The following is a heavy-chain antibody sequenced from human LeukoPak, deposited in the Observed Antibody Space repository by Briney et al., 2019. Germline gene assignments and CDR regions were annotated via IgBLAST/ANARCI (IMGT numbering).Heavy chain of an antibody. V-gene: IGHV3-64*01. Sequence: GGSLRLSCAASGFTFSGYAMHWVRQAPGKGLEYVSAISSNGGSTSYANSVKGRFTISRDNSKNTLYLQMGSLSADDMAVYYCARGVGYSDSSGYFMYYFDYWGQGTLVTVSS. D-gene: IGHD3-22*01. CDR2: ISSNGGST. J-gene: IGHJ4*02. CDR1: GFTFSGYA. CDR3: ARGVGYSDSSGYFMYYFDY.